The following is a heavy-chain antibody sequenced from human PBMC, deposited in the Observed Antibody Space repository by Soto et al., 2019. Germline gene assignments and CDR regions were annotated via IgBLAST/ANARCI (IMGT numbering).Heavy chain of an antibody. J-gene: IGHJ5*01. D-gene: IGHD3-22*01. Sequence: QVRLQESGPGLVKPSETLSLTCTVSGGSISSYYWNWIRQPAGKGLEWIGRIYSSGITNYNPSLKSRATMSVETSKNQCSLRLNSVTGADTAVYYCVRMGYVTTYSTGYYLFDSWGQGTLVTVSS. CDR1: GGSISSYY. CDR3: VRMGYVTTYSTGYYLFDS. V-gene: IGHV4-4*07. CDR2: IYSSGIT.